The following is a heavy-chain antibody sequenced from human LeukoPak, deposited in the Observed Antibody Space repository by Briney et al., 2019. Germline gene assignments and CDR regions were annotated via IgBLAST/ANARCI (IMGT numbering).Heavy chain of an antibody. Sequence: GGSLRLSCAASGFTFSSYGMHWVRQAPGKGLEWVAFIRYDGSNKYNADSVKGRFTISRDNSKNTLYLQMNSLRAEGTALYYCAKGSIGYSHGYTDYWGQGTLVTVSS. CDR1: GFTFSSYG. V-gene: IGHV3-30*02. CDR2: IRYDGSNK. D-gene: IGHD5-18*01. CDR3: AKGSIGYSHGYTDY. J-gene: IGHJ4*02.